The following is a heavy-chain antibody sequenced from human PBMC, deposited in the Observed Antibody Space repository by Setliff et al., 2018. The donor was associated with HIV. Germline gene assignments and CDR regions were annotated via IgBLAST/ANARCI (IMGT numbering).Heavy chain of an antibody. CDR1: GGSVDIYH. J-gene: IGHJ5*02. CDR2: IYASDTT. V-gene: IGHV4-4*08. D-gene: IGHD2-21*02. Sequence: PSETLSLTCTVSGGSVDIYHLIWIRQPPGKGLECIGYIYASDTTHYNPSLEDRVTIYRDASKNQISLKLRSVTAADTAVYYCARVFPVVTAEDNRFDPWGQGTLVTVSS. CDR3: ARVFPVVTAEDNRFDP.